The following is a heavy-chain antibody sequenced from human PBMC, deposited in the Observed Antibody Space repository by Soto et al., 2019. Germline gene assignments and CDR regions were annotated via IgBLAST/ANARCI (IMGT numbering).Heavy chain of an antibody. Sequence: GGSLRLSCAASGFTFNTYWMNWVRQAPGKGLVWLAGIRGDGTLIKYADSVKGRFTISRDNAKNTLYLQMNSLRVDDTAVYYCARLWGDHFTFFYHGMDVWGQGTTVTVSS. CDR1: GFTFNTYW. CDR3: ARLWGDHFTFFYHGMDV. V-gene: IGHV3-74*01. J-gene: IGHJ6*02. CDR2: IRGDGTLI. D-gene: IGHD2-21*02.